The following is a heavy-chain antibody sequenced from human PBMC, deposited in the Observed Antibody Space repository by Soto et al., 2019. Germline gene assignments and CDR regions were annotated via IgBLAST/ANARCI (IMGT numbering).Heavy chain of an antibody. CDR2: IYHSGST. J-gene: IGHJ4*02. CDR1: GGSISSSNW. Sequence: QVQLQESGPGLVKPSGTLSLTCAVSGGSISSSNWWSWVRQPPGKGLEWIGEIYHSGSTNYNPSLKSRVTISVDKSKNQFSLKLSSVTAADTAVYYCASLRRRYYDSSVMLRVDYWGQGTLVTVSS. V-gene: IGHV4-4*02. CDR3: ASLRRRYYDSSVMLRVDY. D-gene: IGHD3-22*01.